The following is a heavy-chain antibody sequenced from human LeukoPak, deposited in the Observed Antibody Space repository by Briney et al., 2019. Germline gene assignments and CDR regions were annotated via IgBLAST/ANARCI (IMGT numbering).Heavy chain of an antibody. D-gene: IGHD3-10*01. J-gene: IGHJ4*02. CDR2: IWYDGTKK. Sequence: GGSLRLSCAASGFTFSNQGMHWVRQAPGKGLEWVAVIWYDGTKKSYTDSVKGRFTISRDNSKSTLDLQMNSLRAEDTAVYYCARAETYGPFDYWGQGTLVTVSS. CDR1: GFTFSNQG. V-gene: IGHV3-33*01. CDR3: ARAETYGPFDY.